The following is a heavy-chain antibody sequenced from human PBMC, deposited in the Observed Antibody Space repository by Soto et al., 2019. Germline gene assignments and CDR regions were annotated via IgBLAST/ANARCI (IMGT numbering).Heavy chain of an antibody. CDR3: ARERTYQLSGDDTLDI. J-gene: IGHJ3*02. V-gene: IGHV4-4*07. D-gene: IGHD2-2*01. Sequence: SETLSLTCTVAGGSLSNYNWNWVRQSAGKGLEWIGRIYSNGKDYYNNSPKSRVKISLDTTNNQVSLRLSHVTAADTAKYYCARERTYQLSGDDTLDIWGLGKMVT. CDR1: GGSLSNYN. CDR2: IYSNGKD.